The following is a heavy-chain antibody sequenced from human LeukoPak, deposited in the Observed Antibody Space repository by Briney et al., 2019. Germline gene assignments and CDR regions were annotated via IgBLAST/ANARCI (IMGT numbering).Heavy chain of an antibody. D-gene: IGHD1-26*01. CDR1: GGSISSYY. Sequence: NASETLSLTCTVSGGSISSYYWSWIRQPAGKGLEWIGRIYTSGSTNYNPSLKSRVTMSVDTSKNQFSLKMNSMTAADTAVYYCARHPTKWELRLSLDYWGQGILVTVSS. CDR2: IYTSGST. V-gene: IGHV4-4*07. CDR3: ARHPTKWELRLSLDY. J-gene: IGHJ4*02.